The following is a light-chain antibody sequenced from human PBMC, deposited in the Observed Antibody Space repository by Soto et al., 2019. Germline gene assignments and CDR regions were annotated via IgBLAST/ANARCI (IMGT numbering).Light chain of an antibody. CDR1: QSLMHSREYVF. CDR3: MQALKTPYT. J-gene: IGKJ2*01. CDR2: LAS. V-gene: IGKV2-28*01. Sequence: DIAMTQSPLSLPVTPGEAATISCRSSQSLMHSREYVFLDWYVQKPGQSPQLLIFLASNRASGVPDRFSGSVSGTDFTLRISRVEAEDVGLYFCMQALKTPYTFGQGTKLEIK.